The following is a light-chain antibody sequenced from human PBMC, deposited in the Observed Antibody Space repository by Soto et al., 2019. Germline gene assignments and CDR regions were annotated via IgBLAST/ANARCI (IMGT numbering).Light chain of an antibody. CDR1: QSVSNNY. J-gene: IGKJ1*01. Sequence: EIVLTQSPGTLSLSPGERATLSCRASQSVSNNYLAWYQQKPGQAPRLLIYGASNRATGIPDRFSGSGSGTDFTLTINRLEPEDFAVYYCQQYAGSPRTFGQGTKVDIK. CDR3: QQYAGSPRT. V-gene: IGKV3-20*01. CDR2: GAS.